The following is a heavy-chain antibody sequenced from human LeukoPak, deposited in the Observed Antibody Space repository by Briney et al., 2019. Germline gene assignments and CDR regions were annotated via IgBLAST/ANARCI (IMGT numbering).Heavy chain of an antibody. CDR1: GFTFNNYA. CDR2: ISGSGGTT. Sequence: PGGSLRLSCAASGFTFNNYAMSWVRQAPGKGLEWVPAISGSGGTTYYADSVKGRFTFSRDNSKNTLYLQMNSLRAEDTAVYYCAKEEGYYYDSGGYYVEYFQHWGQGTLVTVSS. J-gene: IGHJ1*01. CDR3: AKEEGYYYDSGGYYVEYFQH. V-gene: IGHV3-23*01. D-gene: IGHD3-22*01.